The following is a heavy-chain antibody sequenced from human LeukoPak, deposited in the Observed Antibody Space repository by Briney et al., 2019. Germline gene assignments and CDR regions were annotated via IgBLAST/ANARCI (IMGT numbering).Heavy chain of an antibody. CDR3: ARDRSAYDSSGYPFDY. J-gene: IGHJ4*02. D-gene: IGHD3-22*01. CDR1: GFTFSSYW. V-gene: IGHV3-7*01. Sequence: GGSLRLSCAASGFTFSSYWMSWVRQAPGKGLEWVANIKQGGSEKYYVDSVKGRFTISRDNAKNSLYLQMNSLRAEDTAVYYCARDRSAYDSSGYPFDYWGQGTLVTVSS. CDR2: IKQGGSEK.